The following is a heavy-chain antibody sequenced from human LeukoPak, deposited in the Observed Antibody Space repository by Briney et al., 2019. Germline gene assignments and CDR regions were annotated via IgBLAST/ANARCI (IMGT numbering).Heavy chain of an antibody. CDR3: AKVLLWFGEYDN. CDR1: GFTFSSYA. CDR2: ISGSGDSK. V-gene: IGHV3-23*01. J-gene: IGHJ4*02. D-gene: IGHD3-10*01. Sequence: GGSLRLSCAASGFTFSSYAMCWVRQAPGKGLEWVSAISGSGDSKYYADSVKGRFTISRDNSKNTLYLQMNSLRAEDTAVYYCAKVLLWFGEYDNWGQGTLVTVSS.